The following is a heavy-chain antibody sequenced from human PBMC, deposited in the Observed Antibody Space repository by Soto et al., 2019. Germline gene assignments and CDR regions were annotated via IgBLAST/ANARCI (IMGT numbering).Heavy chain of an antibody. D-gene: IGHD1-1*01. CDR2: IYYSGST. CDR1: GGSISSGDYY. Sequence: SETLSLTCTVSGGSISSGDYYWSWIRQPPGKGLEWIGYIYYSGSTYYNPSLKSRVTISVDTSKNQFSLKLSSVTAADTAVYYCARDVSGDEYDAGIDYWGQGTLVPVSS. J-gene: IGHJ4*02. V-gene: IGHV4-30-4*01. CDR3: ARDVSGDEYDAGIDY.